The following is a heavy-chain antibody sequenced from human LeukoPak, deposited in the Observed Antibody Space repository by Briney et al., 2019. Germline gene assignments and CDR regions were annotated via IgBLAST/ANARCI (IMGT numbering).Heavy chain of an antibody. D-gene: IGHD3-10*01. J-gene: IGHJ6*03. CDR3: ARAKPELLWFGEIRDYYMDV. Sequence: SETLSLTCTVSGDSISTSNSYWGWIRQPPGKGLEWIGSIYYSGNTYYNASLKSRVTISVDTSKNQFSLKLSSVTAADTAVYYCARAKPELLWFGEIRDYYMDVWGKGTTVTISS. CDR1: GDSISTSNSY. CDR2: IYYSGNT. V-gene: IGHV4-39*07.